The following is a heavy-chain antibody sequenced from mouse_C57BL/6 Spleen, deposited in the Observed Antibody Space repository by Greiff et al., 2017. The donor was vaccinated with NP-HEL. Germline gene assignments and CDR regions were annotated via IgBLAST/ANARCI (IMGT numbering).Heavy chain of an antibody. CDR3: AREGYGNSWFAY. Sequence: VQLQQSGAELARPGASVKLSCKASGYTFTSYGISWVKQRTGQGLEWIGEIYPRSGNTYYNEKFKGKATLTADKSSSTAYIELRSLTSEDSAVYFCAREGYGNSWFAYWGQGTLVTVSA. V-gene: IGHV1-81*01. J-gene: IGHJ3*01. D-gene: IGHD2-1*01. CDR2: IYPRSGNT. CDR1: GYTFTSYG.